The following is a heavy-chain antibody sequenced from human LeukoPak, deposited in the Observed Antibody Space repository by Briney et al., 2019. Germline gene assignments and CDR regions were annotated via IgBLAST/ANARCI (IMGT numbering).Heavy chain of an antibody. V-gene: IGHV4-39*07. Sequence: SETLSLTCTVSGGSISSSSYYWGWIRQPPGKGLEWIGSIHYSGSTNYNPSLKSRVTISVDTSKNQFSLKLSSVTAADTAVYYCARDGVDYYDILGYDYWGQGTLVTVSS. CDR2: IHYSGST. J-gene: IGHJ4*02. CDR1: GGSISSSSYY. D-gene: IGHD3-22*01. CDR3: ARDGVDYYDILGYDY.